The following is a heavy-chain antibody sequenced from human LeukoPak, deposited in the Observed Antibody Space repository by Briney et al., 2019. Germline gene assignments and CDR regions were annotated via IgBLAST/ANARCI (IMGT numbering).Heavy chain of an antibody. CDR3: AKSGNSMVPATGHFDY. CDR2: IWYDGINE. CDR1: GFTFSSYG. V-gene: IGHV3-33*06. Sequence: PGRSLRLSCAASGFTFSSYGMHWVRQAPGKGLEWVAVIWYDGINEYYADSVKGRFTISRDNSKNTLYLQLNSLRAEDTAVYYCAKSGNSMVPATGHFDYWGQGTLVTVSS. J-gene: IGHJ4*02. D-gene: IGHD2-21*02.